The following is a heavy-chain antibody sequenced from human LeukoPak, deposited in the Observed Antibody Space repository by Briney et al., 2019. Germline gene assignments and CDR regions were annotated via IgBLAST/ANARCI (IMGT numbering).Heavy chain of an antibody. CDR1: GGSFSGYY. CDR3: ARGVPIYDSSGYYYLFDH. V-gene: IGHV4-34*01. J-gene: IGHJ4*02. D-gene: IGHD3-22*01. Sequence: PSETLSLTCAVYGGSFSGYYWSWIRQPPGKGLEWIGEINHSGNTNYNPSLKSRVTISVDTSKNQFSLRLSSVTAADTAMYYCARGVPIYDSSGYYYLFDHWGQGTLVTV. CDR2: INHSGNT.